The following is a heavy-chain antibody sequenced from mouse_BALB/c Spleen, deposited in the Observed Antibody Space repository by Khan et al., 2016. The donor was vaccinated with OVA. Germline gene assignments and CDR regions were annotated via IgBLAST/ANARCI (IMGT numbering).Heavy chain of an antibody. D-gene: IGHD1-1*01. CDR1: GYTFTSYW. CDR3: VNHSSSSAWFTY. V-gene: IGHV1-7*01. J-gene: IGHJ3*01. CDR2: INPSTDYT. Sequence: QVRLQQSGAELAKPGASVTMSCKASGYTFTSYWMHWVKQRPGQGLEWIGYINPSTDYTEYNQKFKDKATLTVDKSSSTAYMQLTSLTSEDSAVYYCVNHSSSSAWFTYWGQGTLVTVSA.